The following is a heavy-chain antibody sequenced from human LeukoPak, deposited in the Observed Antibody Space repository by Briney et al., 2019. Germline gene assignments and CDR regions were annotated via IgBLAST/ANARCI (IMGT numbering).Heavy chain of an antibody. CDR1: GFTFSSYG. CDR3: ARSAGTPGDAFDI. D-gene: IGHD6-13*01. J-gene: IGHJ3*02. V-gene: IGHV3-30*03. Sequence: PGRSLRLSCAASGFTFSSYGMHWVRQAPGKGLEWVAVISYDGSNKYYADSVKGRFTISRDNSKNTLYLQMNRLRAEDTAVYYCARSAGTPGDAFDIRGQGTMVTVSS. CDR2: ISYDGSNK.